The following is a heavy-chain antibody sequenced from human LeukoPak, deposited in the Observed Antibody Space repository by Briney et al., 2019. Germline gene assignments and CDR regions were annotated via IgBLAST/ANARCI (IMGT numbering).Heavy chain of an antibody. Sequence: GGSLRLSCAASGFIFSNNYMNWVRQAPGKGLEWVSIIYRDGSTYYSDSVQGRFTVSRDNPQNTLYLQMHSPRTEDTAIYYCAKDVVGAEGSFEMWGQGTMVTVSS. V-gene: IGHV3-53*01. CDR2: IYRDGST. CDR3: AKDVVGAEGSFEM. D-gene: IGHD1-26*01. J-gene: IGHJ3*02. CDR1: GFIFSNNY.